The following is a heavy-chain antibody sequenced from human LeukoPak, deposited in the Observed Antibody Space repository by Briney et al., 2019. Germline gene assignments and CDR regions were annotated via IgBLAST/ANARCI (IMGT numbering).Heavy chain of an antibody. Sequence: GGSLRLSCAASGFTFSSYGMHWVRQAPGKRLEWVAVISYDGSNKYYADSVKGRFTISRDNSKNTLYLQMNSLRAEDTAVYYCAKDSGYDYYYYYGMDVWGQGTSVTVSS. J-gene: IGHJ6*02. CDR3: AKDSGYDYYYYYGMDV. D-gene: IGHD5-12*01. CDR1: GFTFSSYG. CDR2: ISYDGSNK. V-gene: IGHV3-30*18.